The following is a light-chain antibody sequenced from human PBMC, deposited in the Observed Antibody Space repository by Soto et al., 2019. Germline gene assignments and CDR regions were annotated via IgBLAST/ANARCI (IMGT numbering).Light chain of an antibody. J-gene: IGLJ1*01. Sequence: QSVLTQPPSVSGAPGQRVTISCSGSSSSIGSYFVFWYQHLPGMAPKLLIYRNNERPSGVPDRFSGSKSGTSASLAINGLRSEDEADYYCAAWDDSLNGPNYVFGTGTKVTVL. CDR2: RNN. CDR1: SSSIGSYF. CDR3: AAWDDSLNGPNYV. V-gene: IGLV1-47*01.